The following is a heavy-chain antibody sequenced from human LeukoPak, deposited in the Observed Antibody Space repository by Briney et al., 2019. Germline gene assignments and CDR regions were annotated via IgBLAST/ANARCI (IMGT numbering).Heavy chain of an antibody. J-gene: IGHJ4*02. CDR3: AKDEGYCSSTSCLDFDY. Sequence: PGGSLRLSCAAPGFTFSSYAMSWVRQAPGKGLGWGSAISGSGGITYYAHSVKGRFTTSRDNSQKTLYLQMNSLRDEDTAVYYCAKDEGYCSSTSCLDFDYWGQGTLVTVSS. CDR2: ISGSGGIT. CDR1: GFTFSSYA. V-gene: IGHV3-23*01. D-gene: IGHD2-2*01.